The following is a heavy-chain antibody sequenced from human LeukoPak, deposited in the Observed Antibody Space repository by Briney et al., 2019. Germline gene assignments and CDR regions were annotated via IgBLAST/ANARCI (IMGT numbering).Heavy chain of an antibody. J-gene: IGHJ3*02. V-gene: IGHV3-23*01. CDR3: AKDGLTIFGVINDAFDI. D-gene: IGHD3-3*01. CDR1: GFTFGTHA. Sequence: DPGGSLRLSCAVSGFTFGTHAMSWVRQAPGKGLEWVSTISASGGTTYYADSVKGRFTISRDDFKNTLYLQMNTLRAEDTALYYCAKDGLTIFGVINDAFDIWGQGTMVTVSS. CDR2: ISASGGTT.